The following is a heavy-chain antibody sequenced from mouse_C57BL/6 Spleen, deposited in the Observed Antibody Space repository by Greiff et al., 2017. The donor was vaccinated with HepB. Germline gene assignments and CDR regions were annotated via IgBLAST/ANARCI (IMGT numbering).Heavy chain of an antibody. CDR3: ARPGMVGRAWFAY. D-gene: IGHD2-10*02. CDR2: ISSGSSTI. V-gene: IGHV5-17*01. Sequence: DVMLVESGGGLVKPGGSLKLSCAASGFTFSDYGMHWVRQAPEKGLEWVAYISSGSSTIYYADTVKGRFTISRDNAKNTLFLQMTSLRSEDTAMYYCARPGMVGRAWFAYWGQGTLVTVSA. CDR1: GFTFSDYG. J-gene: IGHJ3*01.